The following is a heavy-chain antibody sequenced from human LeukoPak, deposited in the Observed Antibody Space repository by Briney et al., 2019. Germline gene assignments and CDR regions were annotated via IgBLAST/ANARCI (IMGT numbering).Heavy chain of an antibody. Sequence: GGSLRLSCAASNFTFSTYSMNWVRQAPGKGLEWVSYVSSSTSTIYYADSVKGRFTISRDNAKNSLYLQMNSLRAEDTAVYYCARDGGWQELVYYFDYWGQGTPVTVSS. V-gene: IGHV3-48*04. CDR1: NFTFSTYS. CDR3: ARDGGWQELVYYFDY. CDR2: VSSSTSTI. J-gene: IGHJ4*02. D-gene: IGHD6-13*01.